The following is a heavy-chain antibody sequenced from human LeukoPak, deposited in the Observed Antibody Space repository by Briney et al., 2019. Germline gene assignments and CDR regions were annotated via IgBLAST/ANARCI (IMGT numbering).Heavy chain of an antibody. Sequence: GGSLRLSCAASGFTFSSYAMSWVRQAPGKGLEWVSAISGSGGSTYYADSVKGRFTISRDNSKNTLYLQMNSLRAEDTAVYYCAKDADFWSGYSSLFDYWGRGTLVTVSS. J-gene: IGHJ4*02. CDR1: GFTFSSYA. V-gene: IGHV3-23*01. D-gene: IGHD3-3*01. CDR2: ISGSGGST. CDR3: AKDADFWSGYSSLFDY.